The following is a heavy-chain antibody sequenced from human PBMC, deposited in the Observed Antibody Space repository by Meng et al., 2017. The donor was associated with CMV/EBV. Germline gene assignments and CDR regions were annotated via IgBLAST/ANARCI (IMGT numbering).Heavy chain of an antibody. CDR2: INHSGST. Sequence: QGQLSQGGAGLLKPSEPLSLTGAVYGGSFSGYYWSWIRQPPGKGLEWIGEINHSGSTNYNPSLKSRVTISVDTSKNQFSLKLSSVTAADTAVYYCARGGNWFDPWGQGTLVTVSS. J-gene: IGHJ5*02. V-gene: IGHV4-34*01. CDR1: GGSFSGYY. CDR3: ARGGNWFDP.